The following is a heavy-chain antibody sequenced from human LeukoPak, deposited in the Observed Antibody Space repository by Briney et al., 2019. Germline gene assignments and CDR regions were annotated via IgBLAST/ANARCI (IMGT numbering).Heavy chain of an antibody. V-gene: IGHV4-39*01. D-gene: IGHD3-3*01. CDR3: ARLEAY. CDR1: GGSISSSSYY. J-gene: IGHJ4*02. CDR2: IYYSGNT. Sequence: PSETLSLTCTVSGGSISSSSYYWGWIRQPPGKGLEWIGSIYYSGNTYYNPSLKSRVTISVDTSKNQFSLRLSSVTAADTAVYYCARLEAYWGQGTLVTVSS.